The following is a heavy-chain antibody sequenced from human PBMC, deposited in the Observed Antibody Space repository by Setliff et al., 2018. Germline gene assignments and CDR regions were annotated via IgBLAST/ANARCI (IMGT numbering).Heavy chain of an antibody. CDR3: AGDRKSSPGHYYFDY. J-gene: IGHJ4*02. V-gene: IGHV1-18*01. CDR1: GYTFTNYG. CDR2: ISPYTGNT. Sequence: GASVKVSCKASGYTFTNYGITWVRQAPGQGLEWMGWISPYTGNTFYAPQFQGRVIMTTDTSAKTAYMDLRSLRSDDTAVYYCAGDRKSSPGHYYFDYWGQGTLVTVSS. D-gene: IGHD1-1*01.